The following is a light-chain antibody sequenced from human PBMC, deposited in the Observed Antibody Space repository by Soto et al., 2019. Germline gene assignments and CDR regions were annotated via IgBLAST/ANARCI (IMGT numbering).Light chain of an antibody. V-gene: IGLV1-40*01. CDR2: GNK. Sequence: QSVLTQPPSVSGALGQRVTISCTGSGLNIGAGYVVHWYQQLPGTAPKVVIYGNKIRPSGVPDQFSGSKSGTSASLAITGLQAEYEAEYYCQSFVAGVSGYVFGPGTKLTVL. CDR3: QSFVAGVSGYV. CDR1: GLNIGAGYV. J-gene: IGLJ1*01.